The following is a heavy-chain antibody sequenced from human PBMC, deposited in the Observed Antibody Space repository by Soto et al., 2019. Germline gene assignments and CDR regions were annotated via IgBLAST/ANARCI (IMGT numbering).Heavy chain of an antibody. CDR1: GGSINSGGYY. CDR2: IYYSGST. Sequence: QVQLQESGPGLVKPSQTLSLTCTVSGGSINSGGYYWSWIRQHPEMGLEWIGYIYYSGSTNYNPSLKSRVTISVDTSKNQFSLKLTSVTAADTAVYYCARYCSSTSCWVRTLDYWGQGTLVTVSS. J-gene: IGHJ4*02. V-gene: IGHV4-31*03. D-gene: IGHD2-2*01. CDR3: ARYCSSTSCWVRTLDY.